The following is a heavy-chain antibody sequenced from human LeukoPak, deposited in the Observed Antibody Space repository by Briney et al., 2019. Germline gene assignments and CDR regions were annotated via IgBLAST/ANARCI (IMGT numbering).Heavy chain of an antibody. V-gene: IGHV4-39*01. CDR1: GGSISSSTYY. CDR3: ARQHGDYGSSRFDY. J-gene: IGHJ4*02. D-gene: IGHD4-17*01. Sequence: SETLSLTCTVSGGSISSSTYYWGWIRQPPGKGLEWIGSIYYSGSTYYNPSLKSRVTISVDTSKYQFSLKLSSVTAADTAVYYCARQHGDYGSSRFDYWGQGTLVTVSS. CDR2: IYYSGST.